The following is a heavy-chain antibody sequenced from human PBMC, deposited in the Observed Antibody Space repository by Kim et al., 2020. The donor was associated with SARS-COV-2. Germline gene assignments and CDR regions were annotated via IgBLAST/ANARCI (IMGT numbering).Heavy chain of an antibody. V-gene: IGHV4-34*01. CDR2: INHSEST. CDR1: GGSFSGYY. CDR3: ARGVAGGELLQKYFDY. Sequence: SETLSLTCAVYGGSFSGYYWSWIRQPPGKGLEWIGEINHSESTNYNPSLKSRVTISVDTSKNQFSLKLSSVTAADTAVYYCARGVAGGELLQKYFDYWGQGTLVTVSS. D-gene: IGHD3-10*01. J-gene: IGHJ4*02.